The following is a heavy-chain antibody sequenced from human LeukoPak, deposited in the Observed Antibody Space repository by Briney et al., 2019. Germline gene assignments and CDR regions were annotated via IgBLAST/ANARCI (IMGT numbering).Heavy chain of an antibody. J-gene: IGHJ4*02. D-gene: IGHD6-13*01. V-gene: IGHV3-53*01. Sequence: PGGSLRLSCAASGFTVNSNYMSWVRQAPRKGLEWVSVVYSDGSTYYADSVKGRFTISRDNSKNTLYLQMNSLRAEDTAVYYCAKEGWYSSSWYRVDYWGQGTLVTVSS. CDR2: VYSDGST. CDR1: GFTVNSNY. CDR3: AKEGWYSSSWYRVDY.